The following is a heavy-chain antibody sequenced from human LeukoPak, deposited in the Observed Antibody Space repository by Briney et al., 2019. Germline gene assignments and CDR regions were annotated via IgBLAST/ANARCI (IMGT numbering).Heavy chain of an antibody. CDR1: GYSISSGYY. V-gene: IGHV4-38-2*01. D-gene: IGHD6-19*01. CDR2: IYHSGST. Sequence: SETLSLTCAVSGYSISSGYYWGWIRQPPGKGLEWIGSIYHSGSTYYNPSLKSRATISVDTSKNQFSLKLSSVTAADTAVYYCARVRRSSGWYNWFDPWGQGTLVTVSS. CDR3: ARVRRSSGWYNWFDP. J-gene: IGHJ5*02.